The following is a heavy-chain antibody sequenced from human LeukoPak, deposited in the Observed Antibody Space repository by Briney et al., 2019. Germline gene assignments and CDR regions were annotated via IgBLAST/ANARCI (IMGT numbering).Heavy chain of an antibody. CDR3: ATEDFDGIVGPIDSFDV. CDR2: FDPEHGET. D-gene: IGHD1-26*01. J-gene: IGHJ3*01. V-gene: IGHV1-24*01. CDR1: GNTLTELS. Sequence: ASVKVSCKVSGNTLTELSMHWVRQARGNGREWMGGFDPEHGETIYAQTFQDRVTMTEDTSTGTAYMELSSLRSDDTAVYYCATEDFDGIVGPIDSFDVWGQGTMVTVSP.